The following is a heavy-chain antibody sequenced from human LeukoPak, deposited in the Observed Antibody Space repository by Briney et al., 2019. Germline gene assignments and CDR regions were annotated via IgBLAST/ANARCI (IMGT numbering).Heavy chain of an antibody. CDR1: GYTLTELS. CDR3: ATSPYYYDSSGYLVY. Sequence: ASVNVSCKVSGYTLTELSMHWVRQAPGKGLEWMGGFDPEDGETIYAQKFQGRVTMTEDTSTDTAYMELSSLRSEDTAVYYCATSPYYYDSSGYLVYWGQGTLVTVSS. CDR2: FDPEDGET. D-gene: IGHD3-22*01. V-gene: IGHV1-24*01. J-gene: IGHJ4*02.